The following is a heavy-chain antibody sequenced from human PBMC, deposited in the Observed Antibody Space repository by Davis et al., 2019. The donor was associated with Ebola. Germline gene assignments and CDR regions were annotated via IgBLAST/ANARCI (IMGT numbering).Heavy chain of an antibody. CDR1: GGSISRYY. J-gene: IGHJ4*02. CDR2: VHYSGST. CDR3: ASAPPTYYYDSSGYYSLFGPPDY. D-gene: IGHD3-22*01. Sequence: SETLSLTCTVSGGSISRYYWSWIRQPPGKGLEWIGYVHYSGSTYYNPSLKSRVTISVDTSKNQFSLKLSSVTAADTAVYYCASAPPTYYYDSSGYYSLFGPPDYWGQGTLVTVSS. V-gene: IGHV4-59*08.